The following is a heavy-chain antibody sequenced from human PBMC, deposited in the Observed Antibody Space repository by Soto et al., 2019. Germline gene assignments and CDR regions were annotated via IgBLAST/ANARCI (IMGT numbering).Heavy chain of an antibody. J-gene: IGHJ4*02. CDR3: ARAPTTVTTAYYFDY. Sequence: QVQLVESGGGVVQPGRSLRLSCAASGFTFSSYAMHWVRQAPGKGLEWVAVISYDGSNKYYADSVKGRFPISRDNSKNTLYLQMNSLRAEDTAVYYCARAPTTVTTAYYFDYWGQGTLVTVSS. CDR1: GFTFSSYA. CDR2: ISYDGSNK. V-gene: IGHV3-30-3*01. D-gene: IGHD4-17*01.